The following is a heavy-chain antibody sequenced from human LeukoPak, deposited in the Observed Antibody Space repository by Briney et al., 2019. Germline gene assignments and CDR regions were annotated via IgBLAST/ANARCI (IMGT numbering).Heavy chain of an antibody. V-gene: IGHV4-39*07. J-gene: IGHJ6*03. D-gene: IGHD2-2*02. CDR1: GGSISSSSFY. Sequence: SETLSLTCTVSGGSISSSSFYWGWIRQPPGKGLEWIGSIYYSGSTYYNPSLKSRVTISVDTSKNQFSLKLSSVTAADTAVYYCARERALYCSSTSCYSGVAVAGTGFYYYYMDVWGKGTTVTVSS. CDR3: ARERALYCSSTSCYSGVAVAGTGFYYYYMDV. CDR2: IYYSGST.